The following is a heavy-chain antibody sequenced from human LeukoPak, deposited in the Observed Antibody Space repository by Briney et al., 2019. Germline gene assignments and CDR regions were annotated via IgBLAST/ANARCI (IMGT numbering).Heavy chain of an antibody. V-gene: IGHV3-23*01. D-gene: IGHD3-10*01. CDR2: ISGSGGST. J-gene: IGHJ4*02. Sequence: PGGSLRLSCAASGFTFSSHTMNWVRQAPGKGLEWVSAISGSGGSTYYADSVKGRFTISRDNSKNTLYLQMNSLRAEDTAVYYCAKASGSGSYYFHLTTPYYFDYWGQGTLVTVSS. CDR1: GFTFSSHT. CDR3: AKASGSGSYYFHLTTPYYFDY.